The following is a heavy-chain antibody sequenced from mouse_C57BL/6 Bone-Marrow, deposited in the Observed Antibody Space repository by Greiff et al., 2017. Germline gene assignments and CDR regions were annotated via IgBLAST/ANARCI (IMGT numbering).Heavy chain of an antibody. CDR2: IDPETGGT. CDR1: GYTFTDYE. J-gene: IGHJ2*01. CDR3: TRKGGSSLDY. Sequence: QVQLQQSGAELVRPGASVTLSCKASGYTFTDYEMHWVKQTPVHGLEWIGAIDPETGGTAYNQKFKGKAILTADKSSSKAYMKLRSLTSEDSAVYYCTRKGGSSLDYWGQGTTLTVSS. D-gene: IGHD1-1*01. V-gene: IGHV1-15*01.